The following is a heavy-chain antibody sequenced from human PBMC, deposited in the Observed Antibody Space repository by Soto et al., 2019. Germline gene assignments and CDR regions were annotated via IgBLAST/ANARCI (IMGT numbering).Heavy chain of an antibody. CDR3: AVHLGNTYGPYDY. CDR1: GASISTSYW. CDR2: IFHTGRT. Sequence: QVHLQESGPGLVRPSGTLSLTCTVSGASISTSYWWSWVRQSPGKGLEWIGEIFHTGRTNYNPSLKSRLTISVDKSMNQFSVRLTSVTAADAAVYFCAVHLGNTYGPYDYWDQGILVTVSS. V-gene: IGHV4-4*02. D-gene: IGHD5-18*01. J-gene: IGHJ4*02.